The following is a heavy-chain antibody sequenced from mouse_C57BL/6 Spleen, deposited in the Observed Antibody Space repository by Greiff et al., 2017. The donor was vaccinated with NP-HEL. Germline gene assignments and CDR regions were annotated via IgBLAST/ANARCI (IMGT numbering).Heavy chain of an antibody. D-gene: IGHD1-1*01. V-gene: IGHV14-2*01. CDR3: ASYYYGSSSFYAMDY. CDR2: IDPEDGET. J-gene: IGHJ4*01. Sequence: EVKLQESGAELVKPGASVKLSCTASGFNIKDYYMHWVKQRTEQGLEWIGRIDPEDGETKYAPKFQGKATITADTSSNTAYLQLSSLTSEDTAVYYCASYYYGSSSFYAMDYWGQGTSVTVSS. CDR1: GFNIKDYY.